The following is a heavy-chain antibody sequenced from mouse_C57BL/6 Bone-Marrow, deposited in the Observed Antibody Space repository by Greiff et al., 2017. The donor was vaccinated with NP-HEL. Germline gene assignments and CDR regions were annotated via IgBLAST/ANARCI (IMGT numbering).Heavy chain of an antibody. CDR1: GFTFSSYA. V-gene: IGHV5-4*01. CDR3: ARDPEAWFAY. Sequence: EVKLMESGGGLVKPGGSLKLSCAASGFTFSSYAMSWVRQTPEKRLEWVATISDGGNYTYYPDNVKGRFTISRDNAKNNLYLQMSHLKSEDTAMYYCARDPEAWFAYWGQGTLVTVSA. CDR2: ISDGGNYT. J-gene: IGHJ3*01.